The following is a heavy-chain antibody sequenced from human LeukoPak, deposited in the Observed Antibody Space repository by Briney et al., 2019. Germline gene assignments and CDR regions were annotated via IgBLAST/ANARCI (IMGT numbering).Heavy chain of an antibody. CDR1: GFTFSSYS. J-gene: IGHJ4*02. CDR3: ARVGWAVAHFDY. V-gene: IGHV3-21*01. D-gene: IGHD1-26*01. CDR2: ISSSSSYI. Sequence: GGSLRLSCAASGFTFSSYSMNWVRQAPGKGLEWVSSISSSSSYIYYADSVKGRFTISRDNAKNSLYLQMNSLRAEDTAVYYCARVGWAVAHFDYWDQGTLVTVSS.